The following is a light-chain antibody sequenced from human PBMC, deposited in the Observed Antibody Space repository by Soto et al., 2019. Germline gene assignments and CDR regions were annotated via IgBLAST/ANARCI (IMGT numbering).Light chain of an antibody. CDR2: EVS. CDR3: SSYTRQYTPSYV. CDR1: SSDVGGYNY. Sequence: QSALTQPASVSGSPGQSITISCTGTSSDVGGYNYVSWYQQHPGKAPKLMIYEVSNRPSRVSNRFSGSKSGNTASLTISGLQAEDEADYYCSSYTRQYTPSYVFGTGTKVTVL. V-gene: IGLV2-14*01. J-gene: IGLJ1*01.